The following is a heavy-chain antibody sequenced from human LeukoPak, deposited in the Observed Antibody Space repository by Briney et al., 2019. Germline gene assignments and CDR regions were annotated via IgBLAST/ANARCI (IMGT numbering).Heavy chain of an antibody. V-gene: IGHV4-59*08. CDR3: ARQYDSSGYRLAFDI. CDR2: IYHSGST. D-gene: IGHD3-22*01. Sequence: SETLSLTCTVSGGSITSYYWSWIRQPPGKGLEWIGYIYHSGSTYYNPSLKSRVTISVDRSKNQFSLKLSSVTAADTAVYYCARQYDSSGYRLAFDIWGQGTMVTVSS. J-gene: IGHJ3*02. CDR1: GGSITSYY.